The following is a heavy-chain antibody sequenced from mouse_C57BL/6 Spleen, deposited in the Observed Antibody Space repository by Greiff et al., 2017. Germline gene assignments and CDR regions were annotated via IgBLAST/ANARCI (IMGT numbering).Heavy chain of an antibody. CDR2: INPGDGYT. V-gene: IGHV1-82*01. CDR3: ETARFAY. CDR1: GYTFTSYW. J-gene: IGHJ3*01. Sequence: QVQLQQSGPELVKPGASVKLSCKASGYTFTSYWMHLVKQRPGKGLEWIGQINPGDGYTNYNVKFKGKATLTVDKSSSTAYMQLSSRTSEDSAVYYCETARFAYWGQGTLVTVSA.